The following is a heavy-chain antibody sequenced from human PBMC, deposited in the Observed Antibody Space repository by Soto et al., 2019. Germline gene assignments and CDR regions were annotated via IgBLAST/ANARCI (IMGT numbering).Heavy chain of an antibody. Sequence: QVQLQESGPGLVKPSQTLSLTCTVSGGSISSGDYYWSWIRQPPGKGLEWIGYIYYSGSTYYNPSLKRRVTISVDTSKNQFSPKLSSVTAADTAVYYCARAWGTTVTPHAFDIWGQGTMVTVSS. CDR2: IYYSGST. J-gene: IGHJ3*02. CDR3: ARAWGTTVTPHAFDI. D-gene: IGHD4-17*01. V-gene: IGHV4-30-4*01. CDR1: GGSISSGDYY.